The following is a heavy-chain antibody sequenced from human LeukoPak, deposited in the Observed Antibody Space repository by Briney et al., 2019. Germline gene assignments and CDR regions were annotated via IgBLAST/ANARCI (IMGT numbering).Heavy chain of an antibody. CDR1: GGSISSSSYY. V-gene: IGHV4-39*07. Sequence: PSETLSLTCTVSGGSISSSSYYWGWIRQPPGKGLEWIGSIYYSGSTYYNPSLKSRVTISVDTSKSQFSLKLSSVTAADTAVYYCARVGGGIAAAIDYWGQGTLVTVSS. J-gene: IGHJ4*02. CDR3: ARVGGGIAAAIDY. D-gene: IGHD6-13*01. CDR2: IYYSGST.